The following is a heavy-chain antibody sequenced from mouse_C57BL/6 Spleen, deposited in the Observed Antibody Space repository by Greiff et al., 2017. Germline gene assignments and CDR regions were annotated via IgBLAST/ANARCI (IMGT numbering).Heavy chain of an antibody. J-gene: IGHJ1*03. CDR3: ARVDDSSSYHWYFDV. CDR2: ISSGSSTL. Sequence: EVMLVESGGGLVKPGGSLKLSCAASGFTFSDSGMHWVRQAPEKGLEWVAYISSGSSTLYSADTVKGRFTISRDNAKNTLFLQMTSLRSEDEAMYYCARVDDSSSYHWYFDVWGTGTTVTVST. V-gene: IGHV5-17*01. CDR1: GFTFSDSG. D-gene: IGHD1-1*01.